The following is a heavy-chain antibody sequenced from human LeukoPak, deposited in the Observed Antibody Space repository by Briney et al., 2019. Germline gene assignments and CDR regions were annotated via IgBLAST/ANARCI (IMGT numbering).Heavy chain of an antibody. CDR3: ARDRNGDHPHYFDY. Sequence: ASVKVSCKASGYTFTSYGISWVRQAPGQGLEWMGWISAYNGNTNYAQKLQGRVTMTTDTSTSTAYMELRSLRSDDTAVYYCARDRNGDHPHYFDYWGQGTLVTVSS. V-gene: IGHV1-18*01. CDR2: ISAYNGNT. D-gene: IGHD4-17*01. CDR1: GYTFTSYG. J-gene: IGHJ4*02.